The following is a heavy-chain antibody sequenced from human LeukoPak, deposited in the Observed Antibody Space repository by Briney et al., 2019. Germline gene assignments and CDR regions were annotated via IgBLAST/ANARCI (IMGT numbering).Heavy chain of an antibody. Sequence: AASVTVSCKAAGYIFSTYGINWVRQAPGQGLEWMGWISAYNGNTNYAQKLQGRVTMTTDTSTSTAYMELRSLRSDDTAVYYCARDSSGSYFEVTDFDYWGQGTLVTVSS. D-gene: IGHD1-26*01. V-gene: IGHV1-18*01. CDR1: GYIFSTYG. CDR2: ISAYNGNT. CDR3: ARDSSGSYFEVTDFDY. J-gene: IGHJ4*02.